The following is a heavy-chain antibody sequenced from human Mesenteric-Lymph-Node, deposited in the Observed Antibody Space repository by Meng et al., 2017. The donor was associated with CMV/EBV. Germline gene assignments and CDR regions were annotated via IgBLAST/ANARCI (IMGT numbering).Heavy chain of an antibody. CDR3: ARVPYCSGGSCYYYGMDV. D-gene: IGHD2-15*01. CDR2: INPGGGST. V-gene: IGHV1-46*01. CDR1: VYTFTSYY. J-gene: IGHJ6*02. Sequence: ASVKVSCKASVYTFTSYYMHWVRQAPGQGLEWMGIINPGGGSTSYAQKFQGRVTMTRDTSTSTVYMELSSLRSEDTAVYYCARVPYCSGGSCYYYGMDVWGQGTTVTVSS.